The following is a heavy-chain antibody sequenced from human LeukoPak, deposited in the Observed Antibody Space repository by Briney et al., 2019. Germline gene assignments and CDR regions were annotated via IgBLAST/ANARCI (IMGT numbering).Heavy chain of an antibody. CDR1: GFSIGPYW. D-gene: IGHD3-10*01. CDR3: ARTQLNGSRAP. J-gene: IGHJ5*02. V-gene: IGHV3-7*01. CDR2: INQDGSGK. Sequence: PGGSLRLSCAASGFSIGPYWMTWARQVPGKRLEWVANINQDGSGKSYVDSVKGRFTISRDNAKNSLYLQMNGVRADHTAVYYCARTQLNGSRAPWGQGTLVTVSS.